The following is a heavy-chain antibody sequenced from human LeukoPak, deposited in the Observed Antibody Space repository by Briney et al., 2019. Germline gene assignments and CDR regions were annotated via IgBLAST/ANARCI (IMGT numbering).Heavy chain of an antibody. CDR3: AREVRPGYEYFQH. CDR1: GFTFSSYW. CDR2: INTDGSST. Sequence: GGSLRLSCAASGFTFSSYWMHWVRQAPGKGLVWVSRINTDGSSTSYADSVKGRFTISRDNAKNTLYLQMNSLRAEDTAVYYCAREVRPGYEYFQHWGQGTLVTVSS. D-gene: IGHD6-13*01. J-gene: IGHJ1*01. V-gene: IGHV3-74*01.